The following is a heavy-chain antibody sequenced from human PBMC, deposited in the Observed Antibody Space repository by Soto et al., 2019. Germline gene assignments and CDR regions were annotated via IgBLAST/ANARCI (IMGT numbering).Heavy chain of an antibody. CDR1: GGSISSSSYY. Sequence: SETLSLTCTVSGGSISSSSYYWGWVRQPPGKGLEWIGSIYYSGSTYYNPSLKSRVTIPVDTSKNQFSLKLSSVTAADTAVYYCARGYCSSTSRYTSYWGQGTLVTVSS. CDR2: IYYSGST. J-gene: IGHJ4*02. CDR3: ARGYCSSTSRYTSY. D-gene: IGHD2-2*01. V-gene: IGHV4-39*01.